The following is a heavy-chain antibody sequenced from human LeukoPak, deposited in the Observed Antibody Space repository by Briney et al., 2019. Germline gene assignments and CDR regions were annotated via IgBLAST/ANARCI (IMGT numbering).Heavy chain of an antibody. J-gene: IGHJ4*02. Sequence: GGSLRLSRAASGFTFSSYSMNWVRQAPGKGLEWVSSISSSSSYIYYADSVKGRFTISRDNAKNSLYLQMNSLRAEDTAVYYCAREDYDSSGYYLFDYWGQGTLVTVSS. V-gene: IGHV3-21*01. CDR2: ISSSSSYI. CDR3: AREDYDSSGYYLFDY. D-gene: IGHD3-22*01. CDR1: GFTFSSYS.